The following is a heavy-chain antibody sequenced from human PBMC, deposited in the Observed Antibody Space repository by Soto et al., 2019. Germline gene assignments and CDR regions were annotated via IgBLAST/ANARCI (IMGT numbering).Heavy chain of an antibody. D-gene: IGHD7-27*01. V-gene: IGHV1-18*01. CDR3: ARVWGMHFGVHDF. Sequence: ASVKVSCKASGYTFNTFGITWVRQAPGQGLEWMGCVSGYSDKRDYSRKLQDRITLTADPSTTTSYMELRSLTSDDTAVYYCARVWGMHFGVHDFWGQ. J-gene: IGHJ4*01. CDR1: GYTFNTFG. CDR2: VSGYSDKR.